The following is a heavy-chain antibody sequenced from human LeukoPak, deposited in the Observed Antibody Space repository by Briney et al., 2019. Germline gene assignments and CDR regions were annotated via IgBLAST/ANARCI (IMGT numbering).Heavy chain of an antibody. CDR2: INPNSGGT. V-gene: IGHV1-2*02. D-gene: IGHD6-25*01. J-gene: IGHJ6*03. CDR1: GYTFNGYY. Sequence: ASVKVSCRASGYTFNGYYMHWVRQAPGQGLEWMGWINPNSGGTNYAQKFQGRVTMTRGTSISTAYMELSRLRSDDTAVYYCAGPSIAAENYYYYYYMDVWGKGTTVTVSS. CDR3: AGPSIAAENYYYYYYMDV.